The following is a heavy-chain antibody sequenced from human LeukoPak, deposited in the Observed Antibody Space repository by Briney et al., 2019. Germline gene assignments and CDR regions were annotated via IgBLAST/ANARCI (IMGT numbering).Heavy chain of an antibody. CDR1: GGSIRSYY. CDR2: IYDSGSI. Sequence: SSETLSLTCTVSGGSIRSYYWSWIRQPPGKGLEWIGYIYDSGSINYNPSLKSRVTISVDTSKKQFSLKLSSVTAADTAVYYCARHVSGDYAWLDVWGQGTTVTVSS. J-gene: IGHJ6*02. V-gene: IGHV4-59*08. D-gene: IGHD4-17*01. CDR3: ARHVSGDYAWLDV.